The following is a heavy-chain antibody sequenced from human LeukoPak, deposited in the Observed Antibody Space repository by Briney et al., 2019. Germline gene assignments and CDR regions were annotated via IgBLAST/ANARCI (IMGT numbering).Heavy chain of an antibody. J-gene: IGHJ1*01. CDR3: ARAPAEIGGYYPEYFRH. Sequence: GGSLRLSCAASGFTFSRYWMYWVRQAPGKGLVWVSRIKSDGSTNYADSVKGRFTISRDNAKNTVSLQMNSLRAEDTGVYYCARAPAEIGGYYPEYFRHWGQGTLVTVSS. D-gene: IGHD3-22*01. CDR1: GFTFSRYW. V-gene: IGHV3-74*01. CDR2: IKSDGST.